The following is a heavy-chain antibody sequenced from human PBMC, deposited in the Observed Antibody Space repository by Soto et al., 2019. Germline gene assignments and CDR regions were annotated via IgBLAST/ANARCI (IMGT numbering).Heavy chain of an antibody. V-gene: IGHV3-21*01. CDR3: ARDGRITMVRGALGGMDV. Sequence: GGSLRLSCAASGFTFSSYSMNWVRQAPGKGLEWVSSISSSSSYIYYADSVKGRFTISRDNAKNSLYLQMNSLRAEDTAVYYCARDGRITMVRGALGGMDVWGQGATVTVSS. J-gene: IGHJ6*02. CDR1: GFTFSSYS. D-gene: IGHD3-10*01. CDR2: ISSSSSYI.